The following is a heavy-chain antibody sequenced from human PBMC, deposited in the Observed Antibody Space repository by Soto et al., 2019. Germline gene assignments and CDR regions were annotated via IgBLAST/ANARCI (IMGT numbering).Heavy chain of an antibody. J-gene: IGHJ5*02. CDR3: ARGTQLHEGYCSSTRCLVYIGSWLDP. V-gene: IGHV4-34*01. CDR1: GGSFSGYY. D-gene: IGHD2-2*01. CDR2: INHSGST. Sequence: QVQLQQWGAGLLKPSETLSLTCAVYGGSFSGYYWSWIRQPPGKGLEWIGEINHSGSTNYNPSLKRRVTISVDPSKNQFSLKLSSVTAADTAVYYCARGTQLHEGYCSSTRCLVYIGSWLDPWSQGTLVTVSS.